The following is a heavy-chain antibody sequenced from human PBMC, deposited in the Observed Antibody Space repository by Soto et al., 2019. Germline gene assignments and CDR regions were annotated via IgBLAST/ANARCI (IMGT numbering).Heavy chain of an antibody. Sequence: GESLKISCKGPGHLFNNHWIGWVRQTPGKGLEWMGLIFTRDSETKTSPSFQGHVSFSVDNSINTVYLQWTSLKTTDTGIYFCARGYFNSGHGYDLWGQGTLVTVSS. J-gene: IGHJ5*02. CDR1: GHLFNNHW. V-gene: IGHV5-51*01. CDR3: ARGYFNSGHGYDL. D-gene: IGHD2-21*02. CDR2: IFTRDSET.